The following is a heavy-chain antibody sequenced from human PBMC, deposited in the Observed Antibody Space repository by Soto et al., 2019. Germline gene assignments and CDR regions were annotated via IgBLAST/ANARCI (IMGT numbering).Heavy chain of an antibody. CDR1: GGSINSSNYC. J-gene: IGHJ3*02. Sequence: QLQLQESGPGLVNPSGTLSLTCTVSGGSINSSNYCWGWIRQPPGKGLEWIGNIYSSGNTYYNPPLQSRVTFSRDTSKHQFCLKLSSVTAADTALYYCARAYLIYGDYRVDAFDIWGQGTMVTVSS. V-gene: IGHV4-39*01. CDR2: IYSSGNT. CDR3: ARAYLIYGDYRVDAFDI. D-gene: IGHD4-17*01.